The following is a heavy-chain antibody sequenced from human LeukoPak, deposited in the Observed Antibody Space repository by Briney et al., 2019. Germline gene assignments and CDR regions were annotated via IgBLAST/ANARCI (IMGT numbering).Heavy chain of an antibody. CDR1: GGSISSSSYY. CDR3: ARDHLIVGAYVRGFDY. Sequence: SETLSLTCTVSGGSISSSSYYWGWIRQPPGKGLEWIGSIYYSGSTYYNPSLKSRVTISVDTSKNQFSLKLSSVTAADTAVYYCARDHLIVGAYVRGFDYWGQGTLVTVSS. J-gene: IGHJ4*02. CDR2: IYYSGST. D-gene: IGHD1-26*01. V-gene: IGHV4-39*07.